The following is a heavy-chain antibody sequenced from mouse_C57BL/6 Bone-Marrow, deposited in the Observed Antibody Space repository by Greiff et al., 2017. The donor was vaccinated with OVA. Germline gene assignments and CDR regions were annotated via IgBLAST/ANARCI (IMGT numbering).Heavy chain of an antibody. CDR3: VGTGHFDY. D-gene: IGHD3-3*01. CDR1: GYTFTDYN. Sequence: VQLQQSGPELVKPGASVKMSCKASGYTFTDYNMHWVKQSHGKSLEWIGYLNPNNGGTSYTQKFKGKATLTVNKSSSTAYMELRSLTSEDAAVYYCVGTGHFDYWGQGTTLTVSS. V-gene: IGHV1-22*01. J-gene: IGHJ2*01. CDR2: LNPNNGGT.